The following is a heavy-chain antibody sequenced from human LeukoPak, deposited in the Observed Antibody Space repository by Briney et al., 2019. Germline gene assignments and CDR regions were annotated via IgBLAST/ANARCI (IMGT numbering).Heavy chain of an antibody. V-gene: IGHV3-23*01. CDR2: ISGSGGNT. Sequence: GGSLRLSCAASGFTFSSYAMNWVRQAPGKGLEWVSAISGSGGNTYYADSVKGRFTISRDNSKNTLYLQMNSLRAEDTAVYYCAKGEVFLWFGELFLDYWGQGTLVTVSS. J-gene: IGHJ4*02. D-gene: IGHD3-10*01. CDR1: GFTFSSYA. CDR3: AKGEVFLWFGELFLDY.